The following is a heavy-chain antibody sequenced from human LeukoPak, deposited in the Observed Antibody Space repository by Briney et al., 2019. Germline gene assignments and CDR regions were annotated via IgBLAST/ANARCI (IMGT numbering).Heavy chain of an antibody. J-gene: IGHJ6*03. Sequence: PGGSLRLSCAASGFTFSSYEMNWVRQAPGKGLEWVSYISSSGSTIYYADSVKGRFTISRDNAKNSVYLQMNSLTADDTALYYCARDATTAVGSVYMDVWGKGPTVTISS. CDR3: ARDATTAVGSVYMDV. CDR1: GFTFSSYE. V-gene: IGHV3-48*03. D-gene: IGHD6-13*01. CDR2: ISSSGSTI.